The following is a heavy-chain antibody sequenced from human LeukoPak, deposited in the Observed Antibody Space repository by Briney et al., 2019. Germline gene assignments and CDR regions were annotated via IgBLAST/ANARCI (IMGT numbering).Heavy chain of an antibody. J-gene: IGHJ5*02. CDR2: IYYSGST. V-gene: IGHV4-59*12. CDR3: ASRTPYYMVRGQTWFDP. D-gene: IGHD3-10*01. CDR1: GGSISRYY. Sequence: SETLSLTCTVSGGSISRYYWSWIRQPPGKGLDVIGDIYYSGSTNYNPSLKSRVTISVDTSNNQFSLKLSSVTAADTAVYSCASRTPYYMVRGQTWFDPWGQGPLVTVPS.